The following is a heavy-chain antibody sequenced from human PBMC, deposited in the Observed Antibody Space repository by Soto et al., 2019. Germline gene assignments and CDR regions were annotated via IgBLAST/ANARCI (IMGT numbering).Heavy chain of an antibody. Sequence: QVQLQESGPGLVKPSQTLSLTCTVSGGSISSGGYYWNWIRQHPGKVLEWIGYIYYSGTTYYNPSLKSRVTISVDTSKNQFSLKLSSVTAADTAVYYCAASCVGCGGFNYYGMDVWGQGTTVTVSS. V-gene: IGHV4-31*03. CDR2: IYYSGTT. D-gene: IGHD2-21*01. CDR3: AASCVGCGGFNYYGMDV. J-gene: IGHJ6*02. CDR1: GGSISSGGYY.